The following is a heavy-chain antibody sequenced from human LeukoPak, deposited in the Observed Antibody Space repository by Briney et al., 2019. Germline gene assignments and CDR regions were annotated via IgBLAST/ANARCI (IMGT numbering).Heavy chain of an antibody. CDR2: INHSGST. J-gene: IGHJ4*02. Sequence: PSETLSLTCAVYGGSFSGYYWSWIRQPPGKGLGWIGEINHSGSTNYNPSLKSRVTISVDTSKNQFSLKLSSVTAADTAVYYCARGRLNYYGSGSYLPYWGQGTLVTVSS. V-gene: IGHV4-34*01. CDR1: GGSFSGYY. D-gene: IGHD3-10*01. CDR3: ARGRLNYYGSGSYLPY.